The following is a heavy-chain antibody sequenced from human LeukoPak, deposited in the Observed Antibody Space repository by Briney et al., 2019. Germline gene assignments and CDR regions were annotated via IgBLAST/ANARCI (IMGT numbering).Heavy chain of an antibody. CDR2: INHSGGT. J-gene: IGHJ3*02. CDR3: ALELVVPAALERLNAFDI. V-gene: IGHV4-34*01. Sequence: SETLSLTCAVSGGSFSGFRWHWIRQPPGKGPEWIGEINHSGGTTYNPSLKSRVTISVDTSKIQFSLNLTSVTAADTAVYYCALELVVPAALERLNAFDIWGHGTMVTVSS. CDR1: GGSFSGFR. D-gene: IGHD2-2*01.